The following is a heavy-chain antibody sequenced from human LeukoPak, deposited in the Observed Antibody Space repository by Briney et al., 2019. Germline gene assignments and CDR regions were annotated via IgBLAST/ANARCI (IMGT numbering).Heavy chain of an antibody. CDR1: GFTFSSYA. V-gene: IGHV3-23*01. J-gene: IGHJ4*02. Sequence: GGSLRLSCAASGFTFSSYAMSWVRQAPGKGVEWVSAISGSGGSTYYADSVKARFTISRDNSKNTLHLQMNSLRAEDTAVYYCAKDNPGIAARLVPDYWGQGTLVTVSS. CDR3: AKDNPGIAARLVPDY. CDR2: ISGSGGST. D-gene: IGHD6-6*01.